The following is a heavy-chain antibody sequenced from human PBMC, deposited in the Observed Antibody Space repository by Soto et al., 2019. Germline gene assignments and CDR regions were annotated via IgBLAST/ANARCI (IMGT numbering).Heavy chain of an antibody. D-gene: IGHD3-22*01. CDR2: ISYDGSNK. Sequence: PGGSLRLSCAASGFTFSSYAMHWVRQAPGKGLEWVAVISYDGSNKYYADSVKGRFTISRDNSKNTLYLQMNSLRAEDTAVYYCARESGNYYDSSGYYYPTDGHFDYWGQGTLVTVSS. CDR1: GFTFSSYA. CDR3: ARESGNYYDSSGYYYPTDGHFDY. J-gene: IGHJ4*02. V-gene: IGHV3-30-3*01.